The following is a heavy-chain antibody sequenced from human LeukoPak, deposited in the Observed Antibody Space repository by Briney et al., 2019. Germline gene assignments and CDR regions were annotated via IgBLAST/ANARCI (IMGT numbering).Heavy chain of an antibody. CDR3: AKRDGEQSLRHFDY. D-gene: IGHD3-10*01. CDR2: IYSGGST. J-gene: IGHJ4*02. V-gene: IGHV3-53*01. CDR1: GFTLSSNY. Sequence: GGSLRLSCAASGFTLSSNYMSWVRQAPGKGVEGVSVIYSGGSTFYAASVKGRFTISRDNSKNTLYLQMTGLRAEDRAVYYCAKRDGEQSLRHFDYWGQGTLVTVSS.